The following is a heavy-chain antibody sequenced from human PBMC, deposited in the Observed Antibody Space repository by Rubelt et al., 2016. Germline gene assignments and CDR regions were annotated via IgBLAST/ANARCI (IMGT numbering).Heavy chain of an antibody. Sequence: GRVTMTRDTSISTAYMELSRLRSDDTAVYYCARDLRRVVVVPVYFDYWGQGTLVTVSS. CDR3: ARDLRRVVVVPVYFDY. V-gene: IGHV1-2*02. D-gene: IGHD2-2*01. J-gene: IGHJ4*02.